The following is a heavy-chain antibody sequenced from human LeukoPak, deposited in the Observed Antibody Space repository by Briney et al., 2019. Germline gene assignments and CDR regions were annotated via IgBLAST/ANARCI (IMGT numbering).Heavy chain of an antibody. CDR1: GFTFSSYW. CDR2: IKQDGSEK. Sequence: GGSLRLSCAASGFTFSSYWMSWVRQAPGKGLEWAANIKQDGSEKYYVDSVKGRFTISRDNAKNSLYLQMNSLRAEDTAVYYCARGCSGWFEDGFDYWGQGTLVTVSS. J-gene: IGHJ4*02. CDR3: ARGCSGWFEDGFDY. V-gene: IGHV3-7*04. D-gene: IGHD6-19*01.